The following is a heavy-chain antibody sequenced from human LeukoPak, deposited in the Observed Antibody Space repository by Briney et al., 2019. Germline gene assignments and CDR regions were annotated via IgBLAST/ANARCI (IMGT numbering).Heavy chain of an antibody. D-gene: IGHD1-14*01. V-gene: IGHV1-18*01. J-gene: IGHJ5*02. CDR1: GYTFTSYG. CDR2: ISAYNGIT. CDR3: ARVGTYNKTWDWFDP. Sequence: ASVKVSCKASGYTFTSYGINRVRQAPGQELEWMGWISAYNGITNYAQNLQGRVTMTTDTSTSTAYMELRSLRSDDTALYYCARVGTYNKTWDWFDPWGQGTLVTVSS.